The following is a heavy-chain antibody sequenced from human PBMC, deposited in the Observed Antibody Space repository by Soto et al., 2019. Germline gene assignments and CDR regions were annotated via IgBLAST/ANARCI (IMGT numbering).Heavy chain of an antibody. CDR2: FIPVYRTL. D-gene: IGHD3-3*01. Sequence: QVLLVQSGAEVKKPGSSVKISCKASGGSFGNSAINWVRQTPGQGLEWLGGFIPVYRTLNYAQKFQGRVTITADESTGTAYMTLSSLESNDTAVYYCATGVIWSGYFTVASWGQGTRVTVSS. CDR3: ATGVIWSGYFTVAS. CDR1: GGSFGNSA. V-gene: IGHV1-69*01. J-gene: IGHJ4*02.